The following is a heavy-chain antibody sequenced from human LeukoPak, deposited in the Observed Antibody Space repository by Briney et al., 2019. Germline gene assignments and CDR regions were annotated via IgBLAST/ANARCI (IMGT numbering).Heavy chain of an antibody. D-gene: IGHD3-16*02. CDR1: GYTFTSYW. J-gene: IGHJ4*02. CDR3: ATLRRRREQLYDYVWGTYRSQYYFDN. V-gene: IGHV1-24*01. CDR2: FDPEDGGT. Sequence: GESLKISCKLSGYTFTSYWVVWVRQAPGKGLEWMGGFDPEDGGTFYAQNFQGRVAMTEDTTTDTGYMELSSLTSEDTAVYYCATLRRRREQLYDYVWGTYRSQYYFDNWGQGTLVTVSS.